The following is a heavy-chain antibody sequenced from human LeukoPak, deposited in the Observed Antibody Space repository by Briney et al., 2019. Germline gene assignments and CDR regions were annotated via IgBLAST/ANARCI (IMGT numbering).Heavy chain of an antibody. CDR3: AKGRRWQEEDYFDY. CDR1: GFSFSSNA. J-gene: IGHJ4*02. Sequence: GGSLRLSCVASGFSFSSNAMSWVRQAPGKGLEWVSVISGSGGSTYYGDSMKGRFTMSRDNSKNMLYLQMNSLRAEDTAVYYCAKGRRWQEEDYFDYWGQGSLVTVSS. V-gene: IGHV3-23*01. CDR2: ISGSGGST. D-gene: IGHD5-24*01.